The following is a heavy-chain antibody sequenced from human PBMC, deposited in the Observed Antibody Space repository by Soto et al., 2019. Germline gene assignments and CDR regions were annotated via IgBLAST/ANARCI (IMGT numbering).Heavy chain of an antibody. J-gene: IGHJ3*02. D-gene: IGHD3-22*01. CDR1: GFTFSTYG. CDR3: VKQLLSFIVVADAFDI. Sequence: EVQLLESGGTVVQPGGSLRLSCAASGFTFSTYGVSWVRQAPGKGLEWVSSISGSGYNTFYADSVKGRFTISRDNSNNTVHLLMNNLRADDTALYYWVKQLLSFIVVADAFDIWGQGTMVTVSS. CDR2: ISGSGYNT. V-gene: IGHV3-23*01.